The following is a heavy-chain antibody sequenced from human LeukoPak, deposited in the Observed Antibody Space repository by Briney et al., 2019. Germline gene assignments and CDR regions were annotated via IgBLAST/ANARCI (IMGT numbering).Heavy chain of an antibody. CDR3: ARGDYYGSPKVVAA. V-gene: IGHV1-2*02. D-gene: IGHD3-10*01. CDR2: INPNSGGT. J-gene: IGHJ5*02. CDR1: GYTFTGYY. Sequence: ASVKVSCKASGYTFTGYYMHWVRQAPGQGLEWMGWINPNSGGTNYAQKFQGRVTMTRDTSISTAYIELNLLRSDDTAVFYCARGDYYGSPKVVAAWGQGTLVTVSS.